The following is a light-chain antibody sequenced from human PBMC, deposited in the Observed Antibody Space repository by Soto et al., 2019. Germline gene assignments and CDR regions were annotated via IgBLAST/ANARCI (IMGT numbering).Light chain of an antibody. J-gene: IGKJ1*01. V-gene: IGKV3-20*01. Sequence: EIVLTQSPGTPSLSPGERATLSCRASQSISSSYLAWYQQKPGQAPRLLIYGASTRATGIPDRFSGSGSGTDFTLTISRLESEDFAVYYCQQYGSSPRTFGQGTKVDIK. CDR2: GAS. CDR1: QSISSSY. CDR3: QQYGSSPRT.